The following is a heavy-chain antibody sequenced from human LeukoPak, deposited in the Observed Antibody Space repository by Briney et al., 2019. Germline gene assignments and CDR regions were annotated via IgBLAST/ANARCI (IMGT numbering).Heavy chain of an antibody. J-gene: IGHJ4*02. Sequence: GGSLRLSCAASGLTFSSYAMTWVRQAPGKGLEWVSGISGGGINTYYADSVKGRFTISRDNSKNTLYLQMNSLRAEDTAVYYCAKDRGSTTIFGVVSDYWGQGTLVTVSS. V-gene: IGHV3-23*01. CDR2: ISGGGINT. CDR1: GLTFSSYA. D-gene: IGHD3-3*01. CDR3: AKDRGSTTIFGVVSDY.